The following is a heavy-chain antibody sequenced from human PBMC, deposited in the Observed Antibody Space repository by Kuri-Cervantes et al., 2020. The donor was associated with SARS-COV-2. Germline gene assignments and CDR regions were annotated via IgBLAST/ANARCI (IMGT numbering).Heavy chain of an antibody. Sequence: GSLRLSCEVYGGSLSYYYWSWVRQPPGKGLEWIGEINHSGSTNYNPSLKSRVTISGDTSKNQFSLKLSSVTAADTAVYYCARAELGLGWFFDLWGRGTLVTVSS. J-gene: IGHJ2*01. V-gene: IGHV4-34*01. CDR2: INHSGST. D-gene: IGHD6-13*01. CDR3: ARAELGLGWFFDL. CDR1: GGSLSYYY.